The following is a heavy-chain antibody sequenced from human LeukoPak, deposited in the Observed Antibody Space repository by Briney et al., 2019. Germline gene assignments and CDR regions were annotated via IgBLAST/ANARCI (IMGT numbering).Heavy chain of an antibody. CDR3: ATWVRVAAAGPSWFDP. D-gene: IGHD6-13*01. J-gene: IGHJ5*02. CDR1: GYTLTELS. V-gene: IGHV1-24*01. CDR2: FDPEDGET. Sequence: ASVKVSCKVSGYTLTELSMHWVRQAPGKGLGWLGGFDPEDGETIYAQKFQGRVTMTEDTSTDTAYMELSSLRSEDTAVYYCATWVRVAAAGPSWFDPWGQGTLVTVSS.